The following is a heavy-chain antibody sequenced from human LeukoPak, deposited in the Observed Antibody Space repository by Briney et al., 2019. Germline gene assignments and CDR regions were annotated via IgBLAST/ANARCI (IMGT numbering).Heavy chain of an antibody. V-gene: IGHV4-39*01. J-gene: IGHJ4*02. CDR2: IYYSGST. D-gene: IGHD4-11*01. Sequence: SETLSLTCTVSGGSISSSSYYWGWIRQPPGKGLEWIGSIYYSGSTYYNPSLKSRVTISVDKSKNQFSLKQSSVTAADTAVYYCARGSFLSSNWYYFDYWGQGTLVTVSS. CDR3: ARGSFLSSNWYYFDY. CDR1: GGSISSSSYY.